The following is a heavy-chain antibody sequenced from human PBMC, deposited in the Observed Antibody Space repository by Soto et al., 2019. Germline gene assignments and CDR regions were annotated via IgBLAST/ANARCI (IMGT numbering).Heavy chain of an antibody. D-gene: IGHD3-3*01. CDR3: ARVFRFLEWFPNWFDP. V-gene: IGHV4-30-4*01. CDR1: GGSISSGDYY. J-gene: IGHJ5*02. Sequence: SETLSLTCTVSGGSISSGDYYWSWIRQPPGKGLEWIGYIYYSGSTYYNPSLKSRVTISVDTSKNQFSLKLSSVTAADTAVYYCARVFRFLEWFPNWFDPWGPGTLVTVS. CDR2: IYYSGST.